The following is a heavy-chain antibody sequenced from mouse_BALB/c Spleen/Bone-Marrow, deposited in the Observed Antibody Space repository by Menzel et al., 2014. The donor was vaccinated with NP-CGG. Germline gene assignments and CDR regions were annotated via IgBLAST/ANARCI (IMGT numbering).Heavy chain of an antibody. Sequence: VQLQESGAELVRPGTSVKISCKASGYAFTNYWLDWVKQSPGHGLEWIGDIYPGSGNTYLNEKFKGKATLTADKSSSTAYMQLSSLTSEDSAVYFCARPQFISGRYYAMDYWGQGTSVTVSS. CDR1: GYAFTNYW. V-gene: IGHV1-63*01. D-gene: IGHD1-2*01. J-gene: IGHJ4*01. CDR2: IYPGSGNT. CDR3: ARPQFISGRYYAMDY.